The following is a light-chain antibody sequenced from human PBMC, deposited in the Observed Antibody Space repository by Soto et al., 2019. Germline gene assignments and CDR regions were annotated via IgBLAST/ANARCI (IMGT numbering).Light chain of an antibody. J-gene: IGLJ3*02. Sequence: QSALTQPASVSGSPGQSITISCTGTSSDVGGYNYVSWYQQHPGKAPKLMIYEVSDRPSRVSNRFSGSKSGNTASLTISGLQAEDEAAYYCCSYSSSSTLVFGGGTELTVL. V-gene: IGLV2-14*01. CDR2: EVS. CDR1: SSDVGGYNY. CDR3: CSYSSSSTLV.